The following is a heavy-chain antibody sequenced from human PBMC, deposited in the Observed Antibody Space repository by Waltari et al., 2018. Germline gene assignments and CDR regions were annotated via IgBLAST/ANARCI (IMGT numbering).Heavy chain of an antibody. Sequence: QVQLQESGPGLVKPSQTLSLTCTVSGGSISSGGYYWSWIRQHPGKGLEWIGYSYHRGRTYYNPSLKSRVTISVDRSKNQCSLKLSSVTAADTAVYYCARMLTYDYVWGSYLFDYWGQGTLVTVSS. CDR2: SYHRGRT. V-gene: IGHV4-31*03. J-gene: IGHJ4*02. D-gene: IGHD3-16*02. CDR1: GGSISSGGYY. CDR3: ARMLTYDYVWGSYLFDY.